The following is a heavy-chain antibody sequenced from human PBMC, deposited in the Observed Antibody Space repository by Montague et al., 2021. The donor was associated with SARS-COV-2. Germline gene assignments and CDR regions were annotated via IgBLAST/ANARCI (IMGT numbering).Heavy chain of an antibody. Sequence: PALVKPTQTLTLTCTFSGFSLNTSGMCVSWIRQPPGKALEWLALIDWGEDQYYSTSLKTRLTISKDTSKNQVVLTMTNMDPIDTATYYCARSYGDYWDSYFDYWGQGTLVTVSS. CDR1: GFSLNTSGMC. CDR2: IDWGEDQ. J-gene: IGHJ4*02. V-gene: IGHV2-70*01. D-gene: IGHD4-17*01. CDR3: ARSYGDYWDSYFDY.